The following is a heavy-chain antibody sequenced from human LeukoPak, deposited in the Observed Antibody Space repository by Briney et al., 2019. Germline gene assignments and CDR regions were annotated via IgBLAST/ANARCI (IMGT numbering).Heavy chain of an antibody. J-gene: IGHJ3*01. V-gene: IGHV3-30-3*01. CDR3: ARASTWVPGKDSSGYYYPYAFDL. Sequence: GGSLRLSCAVSGFTFSISAMTWVRQAPGEGLEWVAVISYDGSDKYYTDSVKGRFTISRDNSENTLYLQMNSLRAEDTAVYYCARASTWVPGKDSSGYYYPYAFDLWGQGTMVTVSS. CDR1: GFTFSISA. D-gene: IGHD3-22*01. CDR2: ISYDGSDK.